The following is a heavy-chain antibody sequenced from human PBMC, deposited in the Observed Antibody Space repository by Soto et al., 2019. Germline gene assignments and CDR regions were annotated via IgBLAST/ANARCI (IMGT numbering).Heavy chain of an antibody. CDR2: ISDSGNT. CDR3: ARALPGPG. CDR1: GGSPSSNY. J-gene: IGHJ4*02. Sequence: AETLSLTCSVSGGSPSSNYWSWIRQPPGKGLEWIGCISDSGNTYYNPSLQSRVTISIDTSTNQFLLDLTSVTTADTAVYYCARALPGPGWGQGTLVTVSS. V-gene: IGHV4-59*01.